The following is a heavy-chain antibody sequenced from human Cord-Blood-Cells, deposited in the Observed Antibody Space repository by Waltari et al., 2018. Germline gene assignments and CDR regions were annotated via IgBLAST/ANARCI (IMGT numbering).Heavy chain of an antibody. Sequence: QVQLVESGGGVVQPGRSLRLSCAASGFTFSSYGMHGVRQAQGKGLGWVEVIWDVGSNKYYADSVKGRFTISRDNSKNTLYLQMNSLRAEDTAVYYCARIIGIAAAGTGALDYWGQGTLVTVSS. D-gene: IGHD6-13*01. J-gene: IGHJ4*02. CDR1: GFTFSSYG. CDR3: ARIIGIAAAGTGALDY. V-gene: IGHV3-33*01. CDR2: IWDVGSNK.